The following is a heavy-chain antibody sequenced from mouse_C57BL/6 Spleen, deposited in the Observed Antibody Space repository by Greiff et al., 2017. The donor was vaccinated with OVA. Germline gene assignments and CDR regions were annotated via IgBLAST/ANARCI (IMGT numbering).Heavy chain of an antibody. J-gene: IGHJ4*01. D-gene: IGHD2-4*01. Sequence: VQLQQSGAELVRPGASVTLSCKASGYTFTDYDMHWVKQTPVHGLEWIGAIDPETGGTAYNQKFKGKAILTADKSSSTAYMELRSLTSEDSAVYYCTRSMINYAMDYWGQGTSVTVSS. CDR1: GYTFTDYD. CDR2: IDPETGGT. CDR3: TRSMINYAMDY. V-gene: IGHV1-15*01.